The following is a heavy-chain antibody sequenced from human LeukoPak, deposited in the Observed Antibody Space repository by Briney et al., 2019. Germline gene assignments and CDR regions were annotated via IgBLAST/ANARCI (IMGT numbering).Heavy chain of an antibody. D-gene: IGHD5-24*01. CDR2: VYYSGST. Sequence: SGTPSLTRTVSGGSLSTYYWSSIRQPPGKGLEWIEYVYYSGSTNYNPCLKSRVTISLDTSKTQFSLMLSSVTAADTAVYFCARGERRDGYTFGYWGQGTLVTVSS. CDR1: GGSLSTYY. V-gene: IGHV4-59*01. J-gene: IGHJ4*02. CDR3: ARGERRDGYTFGY.